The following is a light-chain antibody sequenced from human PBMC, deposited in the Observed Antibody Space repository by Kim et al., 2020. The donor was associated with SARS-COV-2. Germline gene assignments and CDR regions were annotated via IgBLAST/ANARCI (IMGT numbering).Light chain of an antibody. CDR3: QQRSNWAGLT. V-gene: IGKV3-11*01. CDR2: DAS. J-gene: IGKJ4*01. Sequence: EIVLTQSPATLSLSPGERATLSCRASQSVNSYLAWYQQKPGQAPRLLIYDASNRATGIPARFSGSGSGTDFTLTISSLEPEDFAFYYCQQRSNWAGLTFGGGTKLEI. CDR1: QSVNSY.